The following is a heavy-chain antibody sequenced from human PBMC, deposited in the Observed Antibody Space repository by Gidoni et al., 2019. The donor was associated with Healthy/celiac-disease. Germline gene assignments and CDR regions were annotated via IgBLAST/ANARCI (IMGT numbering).Heavy chain of an antibody. D-gene: IGHD6-13*01. J-gene: IGHJ3*02. CDR1: GGSISSSSYY. V-gene: IGHV4-39*01. CDR3: ARQGSSYDAFDI. Sequence: QLQLQESGPGLVKPSETLSLTCTVSGGSISSSSYYWGWIRQPPGKGLEWIGSIYYSGSTYYNPSLKSRVTISVDTSKNQFSLKLSSVTAADTAVYYCARQGSSYDAFDIWGQGTMVTVSS. CDR2: IYYSGST.